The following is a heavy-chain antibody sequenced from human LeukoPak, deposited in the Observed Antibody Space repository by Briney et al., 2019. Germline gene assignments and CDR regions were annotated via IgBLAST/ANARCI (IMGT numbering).Heavy chain of an antibody. V-gene: IGHV3-21*01. CDR2: ISSSSSYI. Sequence: GGSLRLSCAASGFTFSSYSMNWVRQAPGKVLEWVSSISSSSSYIYYADSVKGRFTISRDNAKNSLYLQMNSLRAEDTAVYYCAREAHSSGYYYFDYWGQGTLVTVSS. D-gene: IGHD3-22*01. CDR3: AREAHSSGYYYFDY. J-gene: IGHJ4*02. CDR1: GFTFSSYS.